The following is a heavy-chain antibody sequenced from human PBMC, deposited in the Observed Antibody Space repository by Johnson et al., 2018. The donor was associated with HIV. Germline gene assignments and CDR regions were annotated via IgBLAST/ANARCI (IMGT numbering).Heavy chain of an antibody. J-gene: IGHJ3*02. CDR3: ARDRITYYDFWSGSGGAFDI. CDR1: GFTFSSYA. V-gene: IGHV3-30*04. Sequence: QVQLVESGGGVVQPGRSLRLSCAASGFTFSSYAMHWVRQAPGKGLEWVAVISYDGSNKYYADSVKGRFTISRDNSKNTLYLQMNSLRPEDTAIYYCARDRITYYDFWSGSGGAFDIWGQGTMVTVSS. D-gene: IGHD3-3*01. CDR2: ISYDGSNK.